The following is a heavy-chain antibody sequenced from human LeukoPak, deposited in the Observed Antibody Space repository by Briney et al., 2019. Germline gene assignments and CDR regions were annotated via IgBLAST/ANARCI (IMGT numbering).Heavy chain of an antibody. D-gene: IGHD1-1*01. CDR1: GFTFSDYY. CDR3: ARATPGTGTTMEGDQDAFGI. J-gene: IGHJ3*02. V-gene: IGHV3-11*01. CDR2: ISGWGNTM. Sequence: KPGGSVTLPCVASGFTFSDYYMTWIRQAPGKGLEWVLYISGWGNTMYYADSVKGRFTISRDNAKRSLYLQMNSLRAEDTAVYYCARATPGTGTTMEGDQDAFGIWGPVVTVTFSS.